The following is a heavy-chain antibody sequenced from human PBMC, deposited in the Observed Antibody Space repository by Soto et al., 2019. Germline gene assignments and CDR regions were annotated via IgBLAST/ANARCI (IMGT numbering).Heavy chain of an antibody. V-gene: IGHV3-23*01. CDR3: ARVRTVNYYGLDV. CDR2: ISGSGGGP. CDR1: GFTFITYT. Sequence: GGSLRLSCVASGFTFITYTMSWVRHAPGKGLEWVSVISGSGGGPSYADSVQGRFSISRDNPKNTLFLQMNSLRGEDTAVYYCARVRTVNYYGLDVWGQGTTVTVSS. J-gene: IGHJ6*02.